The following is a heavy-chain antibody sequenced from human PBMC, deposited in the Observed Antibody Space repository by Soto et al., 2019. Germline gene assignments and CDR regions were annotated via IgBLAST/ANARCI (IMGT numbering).Heavy chain of an antibody. V-gene: IGHV3-30*03. CDR3: ARRQIPPPTRGAANARGGMDV. CDR1: GFNFENYG. D-gene: IGHD6-13*01. Sequence: GGSLRLSCAASGFNFENYGMHWVRQAPGKGLEWVAVISYDGGKQYYGDSVKGRFTISRDNSKNTLYLQMSSLRAEDTAVYYCARRQIPPPTRGAANARGGMDVWGQGTTVTVSS. CDR2: ISYDGGKQ. J-gene: IGHJ6*02.